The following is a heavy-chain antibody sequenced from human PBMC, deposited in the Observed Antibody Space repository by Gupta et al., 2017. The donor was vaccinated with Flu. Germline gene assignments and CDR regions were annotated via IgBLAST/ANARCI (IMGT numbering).Heavy chain of an antibody. CDR3: AKEVEGYPVGARLSHFDH. CDR2: VNGDNT. CDR1: GVPFGSNA. V-gene: IGHV3-23*01. J-gene: IGHJ4*02. D-gene: IGHD2-15*01. Sequence: EVQLLESGGGLVQPGGSLGLSCEASGVPFGSNAMSWVRQAPGKGLEWVAAVNGDNTYYIDSVRGRFTVFRDISKNTLYLQTNSLRAEDTAVYYCAKEVEGYPVGARLSHFDHWGQGALVTVSS.